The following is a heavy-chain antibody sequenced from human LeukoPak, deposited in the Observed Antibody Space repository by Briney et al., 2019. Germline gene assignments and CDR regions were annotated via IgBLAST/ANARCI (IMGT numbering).Heavy chain of an antibody. Sequence: SETLSLTCAVYGGSFSGYYWSWIRQPPGKGLEWIGEINHSGSTNYNPSLKSRVTISVDTSKNQFSLKLSSVTAADTAVYYCARGRLGTTVRGGFFYYGMDVWGQETTVTV. CDR1: GGSFSGYY. D-gene: IGHD3-10*01. J-gene: IGHJ6*02. V-gene: IGHV4-34*01. CDR3: ARGRLGTTVRGGFFYYGMDV. CDR2: INHSGST.